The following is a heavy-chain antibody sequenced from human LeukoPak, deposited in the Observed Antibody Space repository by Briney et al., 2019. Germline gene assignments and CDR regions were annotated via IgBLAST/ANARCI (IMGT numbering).Heavy chain of an antibody. D-gene: IGHD2-2*01. Sequence: SVKVSCKASGGTFSSYAISWVRQAPGQGLEWMGGIIPIFGTANYAQKFQGRVTITADESTSTAYMELSSLRSEDMAVYYCARNYCSSTSCYPLYGMDVWGQGTTVTVSS. CDR3: ARNYCSSTSCYPLYGMDV. CDR2: IIPIFGTA. J-gene: IGHJ6*02. CDR1: GGTFSSYA. V-gene: IGHV1-69*13.